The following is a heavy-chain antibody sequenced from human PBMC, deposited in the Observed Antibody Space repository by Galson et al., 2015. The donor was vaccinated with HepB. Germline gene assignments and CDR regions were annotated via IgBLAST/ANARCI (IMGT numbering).Heavy chain of an antibody. Sequence: SLRLSCAASGFTFSSYAMHWVRQAPGKGLEWVAVISYDGSNKYYADSVKGRFTISRDNSKNTLYLQMNSLRAEDTAVYYCARGASGGSYGGYWGQGTLVTVSS. V-gene: IGHV3-30-3*01. CDR3: ARGASGGSYGGY. D-gene: IGHD1-26*01. J-gene: IGHJ4*02. CDR2: ISYDGSNK. CDR1: GFTFSSYA.